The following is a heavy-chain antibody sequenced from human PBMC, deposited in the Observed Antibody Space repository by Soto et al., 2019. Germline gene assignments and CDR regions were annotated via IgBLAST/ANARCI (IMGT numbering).Heavy chain of an antibody. CDR3: ARVRPAASPETYYDFWSGYEIDY. CDR2: ISAYNGNT. Sequence: GASVKVSCQASGYTFTSYGISWVRQAPGQGLEWMGLISAYNGNTNYAQKLQGRVTMTTDTSTSTAYMELRSLRSDDTAVYYCARVRPAASPETYYDFWSGYEIDYWGQGTLVTVSS. V-gene: IGHV1-18*01. D-gene: IGHD3-3*01. J-gene: IGHJ4*02. CDR1: GYTFTSYG.